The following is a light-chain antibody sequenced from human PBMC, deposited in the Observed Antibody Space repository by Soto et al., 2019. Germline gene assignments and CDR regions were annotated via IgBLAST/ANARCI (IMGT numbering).Light chain of an antibody. Sequence: QSALTQPASVSGSPGQSITISCTGTSSDVGSYNVVSWYQQHPGKAPKLMIYEVSKRPSGVSNRFSGSKSGNTASLTISGRLADEDADDYCCSYARSSLWLFFFGTGTKVTVL. CDR2: EVS. CDR3: CSYARSSLWLFF. J-gene: IGLJ1*01. CDR1: SSDVGSYNV. V-gene: IGLV2-23*02.